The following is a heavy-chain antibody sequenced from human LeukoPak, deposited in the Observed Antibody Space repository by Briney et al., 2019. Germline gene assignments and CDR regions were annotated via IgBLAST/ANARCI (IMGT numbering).Heavy chain of an antibody. Sequence: TGGSLRLSCAASGFTFDDYAMHWVRQAPGKGLEWVSGISWNSGSIGYADSVKGRFTISRDNAKNTLYLQMNSLRAEDTAVHYCARGNYWGQGTLVTASS. J-gene: IGHJ4*02. CDR1: GFTFDDYA. CDR2: ISWNSGSI. CDR3: ARGNY. V-gene: IGHV3-9*01.